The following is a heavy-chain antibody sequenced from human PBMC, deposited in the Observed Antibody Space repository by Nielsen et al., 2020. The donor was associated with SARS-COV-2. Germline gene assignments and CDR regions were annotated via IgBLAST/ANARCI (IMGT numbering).Heavy chain of an antibody. D-gene: IGHD6-13*01. J-gene: IGHJ6*03. CDR3: ARGLPAAAGTLYYYYYYMDV. CDR2: INHSGST. V-gene: IGHV4-34*01. Sequence: PGKGLEWIGEINHSGSTNYNPSLKSRVTISADTSKNQFSLKLSSVTAADTAVYYCARGLPAAAGTLYYYYYYMDVWGKGTTVTVSS.